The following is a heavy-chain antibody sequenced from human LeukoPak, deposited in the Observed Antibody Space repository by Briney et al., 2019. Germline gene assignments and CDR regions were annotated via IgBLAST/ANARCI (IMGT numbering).Heavy chain of an antibody. CDR3: AREPPEVLWFGGFDY. Sequence: PGRSLRLSCAASGFTFSSYWMHWVRQAPGKGLVWVSRINSDGSSTSYADSVKGRFTISRDNAKNTLYLQMNSLRAEDTAVYYCAREPPEVLWFGGFDYWGQGNLVTVSS. J-gene: IGHJ4*02. CDR1: GFTFSSYW. CDR2: INSDGSST. D-gene: IGHD3-10*01. V-gene: IGHV3-74*01.